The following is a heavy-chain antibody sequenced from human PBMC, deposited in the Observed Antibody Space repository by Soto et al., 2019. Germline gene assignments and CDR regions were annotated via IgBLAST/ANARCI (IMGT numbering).Heavy chain of an antibody. CDR1: GGSFSGYY. D-gene: IGHD6-13*01. CDR3: ARAREAAAGLGGGGMDV. J-gene: IGHJ6*02. Sequence: SETLSLTCAVYGGSFSGYYWSWIRQPPGKGLEWIGEINHSGSTNYNPSPKSRVTISVEESKNKFSLKLSSVTAADTAVYYCARAREAAAGLGGGGMDVWGQGTTVTVSS. V-gene: IGHV4-34*01. CDR2: INHSGST.